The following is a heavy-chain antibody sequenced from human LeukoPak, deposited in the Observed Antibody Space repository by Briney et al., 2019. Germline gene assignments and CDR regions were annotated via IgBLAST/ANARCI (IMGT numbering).Heavy chain of an antibody. CDR3: AKVGYSGSYYRRRNYYFDY. Sequence: GSLRLSCAASGFTFSSYGMHWVRPAPGKGLEWVAVISYDGSNKYYADSVKGRFTISRDNSKNTLYLQMNSLRAEDTAVYYCAKVGYSGSYYRRRNYYFDYWGQGTLVTVSS. CDR1: GFTFSSYG. CDR2: ISYDGSNK. J-gene: IGHJ4*02. V-gene: IGHV3-30*18. D-gene: IGHD1-26*01.